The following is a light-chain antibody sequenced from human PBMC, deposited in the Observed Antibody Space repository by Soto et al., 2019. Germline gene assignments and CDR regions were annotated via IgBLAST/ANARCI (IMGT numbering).Light chain of an antibody. Sequence: QSVLTQPPSVSGAPGQRVTISCTGSSSNIGAGYDVHWYQQLPGTAPKLLIYGNSNRPSGVPDRFSGSKSGTSASLAITGLQAEDEADYYCQPYESSLNVFGNGTKLTV. CDR1: SSNIGAGYD. CDR2: GNS. V-gene: IGLV1-40*01. J-gene: IGLJ1*01. CDR3: QPYESSLNV.